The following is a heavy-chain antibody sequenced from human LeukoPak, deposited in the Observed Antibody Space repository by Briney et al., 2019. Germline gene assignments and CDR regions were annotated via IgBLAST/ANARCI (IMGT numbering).Heavy chain of an antibody. CDR2: INHSGST. D-gene: IGHD2-2*01. J-gene: IGHJ4*02. Sequence: PSETLSLTCAVYGGSFSGYYWSWIRQPPGKGLEWIGEINHSGSTNYNPSLKSRVTISVDTSKNQFSLKLSSVTAADTAVYYCARMGEDIVVVPAALNPVRVSVLDYWGQGTLVTVSS. CDR1: GGSFSGYY. V-gene: IGHV4-34*01. CDR3: ARMGEDIVVVPAALNPVRVSVLDY.